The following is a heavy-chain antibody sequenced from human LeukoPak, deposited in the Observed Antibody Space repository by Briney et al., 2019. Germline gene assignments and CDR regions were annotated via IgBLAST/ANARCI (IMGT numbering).Heavy chain of an antibody. V-gene: IGHV3-69-1*01. D-gene: IGHD4-17*01. Sequence: EGSLRLSCAASGFTFSNAWMSWVRQAPGKGLEWVSSISSSSFIYYADSLKGRFTISRDNAKNSLYLQMNSLRAEDTAVYYCARGPPIGGDYWDYWGRGTLVTVSS. J-gene: IGHJ4*02. CDR2: ISSSSFI. CDR1: GFTFSNAW. CDR3: ARGPPIGGDYWDY.